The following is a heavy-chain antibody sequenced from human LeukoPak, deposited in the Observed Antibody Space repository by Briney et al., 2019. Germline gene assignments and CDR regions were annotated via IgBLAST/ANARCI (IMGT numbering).Heavy chain of an antibody. CDR2: IYHSGST. Sequence: SETLSLTCALSGYSISSGYYWGWIRPPPGKGLEWIGSIYHSGSTYYNPSLKSRVTISVDTSKNQFSLKLSSVTAADTAVYYCSIGSSELDRPYDFWSGYYNPYYYYYIDVWGKGTTVTFSS. V-gene: IGHV4-38-2*01. D-gene: IGHD3-3*01. CDR3: SIGSSELDRPYDFWSGYYNPYYYYYIDV. CDR1: GYSISSGYY. J-gene: IGHJ6*03.